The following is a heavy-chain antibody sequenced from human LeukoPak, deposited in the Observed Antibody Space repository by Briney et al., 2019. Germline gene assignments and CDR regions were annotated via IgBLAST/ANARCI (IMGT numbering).Heavy chain of an antibody. Sequence: GGSMRLSCAASGFTFSSYNMNWVRQAPGKGLEWVSYISSSSSTIYYADSVKGRFTISRDNAKNSLYLQMNSLRAEDTAVYYCARSQDIVVVPAAHGMDVWGQGTTVTVSS. D-gene: IGHD2-2*01. CDR2: ISSSSSTI. CDR1: GFTFSSYN. J-gene: IGHJ6*02. V-gene: IGHV3-48*04. CDR3: ARSQDIVVVPAAHGMDV.